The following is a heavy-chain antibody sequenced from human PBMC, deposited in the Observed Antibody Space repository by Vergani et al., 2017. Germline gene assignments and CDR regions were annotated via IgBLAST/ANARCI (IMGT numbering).Heavy chain of an antibody. J-gene: IGHJ4*02. CDR2: IWYDGSNK. V-gene: IGHV3-33*01. CDR1: GFTFSSYG. D-gene: IGHD6-13*01. CDR3: ARDQNVKAYSSSWYGSFDY. Sequence: QVQLVESGGGVVQPGRSLRLSCAASGFTFSSYGMHWVRQAPGXGLEWVAVIWYDGSNKYYADPVKGRFTISSDNSKNTLYLQMNSLRAEDTAVYYCARDQNVKAYSSSWYGSFDYWGQGTLVTVSS.